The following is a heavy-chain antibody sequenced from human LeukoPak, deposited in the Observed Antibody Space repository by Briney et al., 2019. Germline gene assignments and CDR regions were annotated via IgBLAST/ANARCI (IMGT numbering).Heavy chain of an antibody. V-gene: IGHV3-30*18. CDR2: ISYDGSNK. D-gene: IGHD6-19*01. CDR1: GFTFSSYG. CDR3: AKDRRSIAVAGPYYYYGMDV. Sequence: PGRSLRLSCAASGFTFSSYGMHWVRQAPGKGLEWVAVISYDGSNKYYADSVKGRFTISRDNSKNTLYLQMNSLRAEDTAVYYCAKDRRSIAVAGPYYYYGMDVWGKGTTVTVSS. J-gene: IGHJ6*04.